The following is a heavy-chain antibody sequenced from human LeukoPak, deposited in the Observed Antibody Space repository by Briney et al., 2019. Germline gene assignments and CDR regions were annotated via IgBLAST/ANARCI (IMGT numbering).Heavy chain of an antibody. CDR1: GGSISSYY. D-gene: IGHD3-16*01. CDR3: ASLISRDAFDI. CDR2: IYYSGST. J-gene: IGHJ3*02. V-gene: IGHV4-39*01. Sequence: SETLSLTCTVSGGSISSYYWGWIRQPPGKGLEWIGSIYYSGSTYYNPSLKSRVTISVDTSKNQFSLKLSSVTAADTAVYYCASLISRDAFDIWGQGTMVTVSS.